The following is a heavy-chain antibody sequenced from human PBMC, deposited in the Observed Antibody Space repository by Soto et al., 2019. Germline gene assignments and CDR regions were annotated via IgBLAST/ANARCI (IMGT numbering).Heavy chain of an antibody. CDR3: ARYRISGSWSKFDY. Sequence: QVLLQESGPGLMKPSQTLSLTCTVSGLTISSASYYWSWIRQHPGKGLEWVGNIYYNGSTYYSPSLKSRVTLWVDTSKNQFSLRLASVTAADPAVYSCARYRISGSWSKFDYWGQGTLVTVSS. CDR2: IYYNGST. V-gene: IGHV4-31*03. J-gene: IGHJ4*02. CDR1: GLTISSASYY. D-gene: IGHD6-13*01.